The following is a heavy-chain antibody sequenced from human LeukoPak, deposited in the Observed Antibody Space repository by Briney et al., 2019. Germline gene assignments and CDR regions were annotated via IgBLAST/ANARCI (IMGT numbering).Heavy chain of an antibody. CDR1: GFIFSSYG. CDR2: TRYDGGSK. Sequence: GGSLRLSCAASGFIFSSYGMHWVRQAPGKGVEWVTFTRYDGGSKYYADSVKGRFTISRDNSKNTLHLQMNSLRPEDTAVYYCAKEGSTSPFDYWGQGTLDTVSS. J-gene: IGHJ4*02. D-gene: IGHD1-26*01. CDR3: AKEGSTSPFDY. V-gene: IGHV3-30*02.